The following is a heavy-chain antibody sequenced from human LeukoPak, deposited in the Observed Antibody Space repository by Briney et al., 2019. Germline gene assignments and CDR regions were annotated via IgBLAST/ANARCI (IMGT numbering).Heavy chain of an antibody. D-gene: IGHD4/OR15-4a*01. V-gene: IGHV3-11*04. J-gene: IGHJ3*02. CDR2: ISSSGSTI. Sequence: PGGSLRLSCAASGFTFSDYYMSWIRQAPGKGLEWVSYISSSGSTIYYADSVKGRFTISRDNAKNSLYLQMNSLRAEDTAVYYCASGLYTLTTGDAFDIWGQGTMVTVSS. CDR3: ASGLYTLTTGDAFDI. CDR1: GFTFSDYY.